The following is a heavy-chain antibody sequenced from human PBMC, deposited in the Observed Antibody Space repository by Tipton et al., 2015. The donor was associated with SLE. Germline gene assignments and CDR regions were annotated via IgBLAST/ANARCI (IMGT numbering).Heavy chain of an antibody. CDR1: GGSIGSSSYY. CDR3: ARPSRVNLIVVDAFDI. CDR2: IYHTGGT. D-gene: IGHD3-22*01. Sequence: GLVKPSETLSLTCTVSGGSIGSSSYYWGWIRQPPGKGLEWIGSIYHTGGTYYNPSLKSRVTISGDTSKNHLSLKLTSVTAADTAVYYCARPSRVNLIVVDAFDIWGQGTIVTVSS. J-gene: IGHJ3*02. V-gene: IGHV4-39*02.